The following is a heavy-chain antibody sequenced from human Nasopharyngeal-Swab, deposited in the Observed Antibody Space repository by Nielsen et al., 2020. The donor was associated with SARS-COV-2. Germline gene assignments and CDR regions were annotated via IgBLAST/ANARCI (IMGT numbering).Heavy chain of an antibody. D-gene: IGHD6-13*01. J-gene: IGHJ4*02. CDR1: GGSFSGYY. CDR3: ARGYHSSSLDY. Sequence: SETLSLTCAVYGGSFSGYYWSWIRQPPGKGLEWIGEINHSGSTNYNPSLKSRVTISVDTSNNQSSLKLSSVTAADTAVYYCARGYHSSSLDYWGQGTLVTVSS. V-gene: IGHV4-34*01. CDR2: INHSGST.